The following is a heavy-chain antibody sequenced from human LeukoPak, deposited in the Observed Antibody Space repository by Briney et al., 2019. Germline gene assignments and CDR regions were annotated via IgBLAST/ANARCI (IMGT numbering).Heavy chain of an antibody. CDR2: VSFDGNTT. CDR1: GFTFSAYA. CDR3: ARFRAATTRFDY. J-gene: IGHJ4*02. Sequence: GGSLRLSCEASGFTFSAYAMTWVRQAPGRGLEWAAVVSFDGNTTFYSDSVKGRFAISRDNSKNTLYLEMSSLRPEDTAVYYCARFRAATTRFDYWGQGTLVTVSS. V-gene: IGHV3-30*09. D-gene: IGHD1/OR15-1a*01.